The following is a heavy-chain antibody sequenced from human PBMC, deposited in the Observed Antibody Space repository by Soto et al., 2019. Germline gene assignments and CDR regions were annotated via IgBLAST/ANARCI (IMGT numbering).Heavy chain of an antibody. CDR2: ISAIYGTT. CDR3: ASSIRGYSYGDFDY. CDR1: GGTFSSYA. D-gene: IGHD5-18*01. V-gene: IGHV1-18*01. Sequence: ASVKVSCKASGGTFSSYAISWVRQAPGQGLEWMGWISAIYGTTNYAQKLQGRVTMTTDTSTSTAYMELRSLRSDDTAVYYCASSIRGYSYGDFDYWGQGTLVTVSS. J-gene: IGHJ4*02.